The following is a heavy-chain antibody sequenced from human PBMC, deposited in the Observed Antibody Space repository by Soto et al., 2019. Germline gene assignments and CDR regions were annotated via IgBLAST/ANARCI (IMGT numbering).Heavy chain of an antibody. D-gene: IGHD4-17*01. CDR2: INHSGST. CDR1: GVSFSGYY. J-gene: IGHJ4*02. Sequence: LSLTCAVYGVSFSGYYWSWIRQPPGKGLEWIGEINHSGSTNYNPSLKSRVTISVDTSKNQFSLKLSSVTAADTAVYYCATGSTVTTSILGYWGQGTLVTVSS. V-gene: IGHV4-34*01. CDR3: ATGSTVTTSILGY.